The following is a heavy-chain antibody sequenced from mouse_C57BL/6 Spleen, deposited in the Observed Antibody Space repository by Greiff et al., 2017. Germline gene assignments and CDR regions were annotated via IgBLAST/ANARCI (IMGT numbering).Heavy chain of an antibody. Sequence: VQLQQSGPELVKPGASVKISCKASGYAFSSSWMNWVKQRPGKGLEWIGRIYPGDGDTNYNGKFKGKATLTADKSSSTAYMQLSSLTSEDSAVYFCASGITTVPWFAYWGQGTLVTVSA. J-gene: IGHJ3*01. V-gene: IGHV1-82*01. CDR3: ASGITTVPWFAY. D-gene: IGHD1-1*01. CDR2: IYPGDGDT. CDR1: GYAFSSSW.